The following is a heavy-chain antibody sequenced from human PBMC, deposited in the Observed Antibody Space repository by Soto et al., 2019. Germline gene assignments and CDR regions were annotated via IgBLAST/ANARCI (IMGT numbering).Heavy chain of an antibody. CDR3: AKWTDTVVEAALAGGAFDI. D-gene: IGHD2-2*01. Sequence: EVQLLESGGNLVQPGGSLRLSCAASGFSFSTYALTWVRQVPGKGLEWVSVISASGATTYYADSVKGRLTISRDNSKNTVFLHMTSLRAEDTALYYCAKWTDTVVEAALAGGAFDIWGQGTTVTVSS. J-gene: IGHJ3*02. CDR1: GFSFSTYA. V-gene: IGHV3-23*01. CDR2: ISASGATT.